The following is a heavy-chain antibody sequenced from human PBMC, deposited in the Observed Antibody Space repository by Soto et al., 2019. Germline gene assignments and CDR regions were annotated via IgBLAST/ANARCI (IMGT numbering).Heavy chain of an antibody. CDR3: ARGGLYSSQTANFDS. D-gene: IGHD6-19*01. CDR1: GGSINRHY. J-gene: IGHJ5*01. Sequence: ETLSLTCIVSGGSINRHYCHWIRQPPGKPLEWIGYIYYSGSTNYSPSLKSRVTMSVDTSKNQFSLRLNSVTTADTAVYYCARGGLYSSQTANFDSWGQGILVTVS. CDR2: IYYSGST. V-gene: IGHV4-59*11.